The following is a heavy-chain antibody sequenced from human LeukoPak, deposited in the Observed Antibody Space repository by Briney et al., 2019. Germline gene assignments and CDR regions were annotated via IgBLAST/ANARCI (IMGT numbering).Heavy chain of an antibody. CDR1: GFTFSSYA. CDR2: ISVSGGST. D-gene: IGHD7-27*01. CDR3: AKVVGRGSGDPD. V-gene: IGHV3-23*01. J-gene: IGHJ4*02. Sequence: PGGSLRLSCAASGFTFSSYAMSWVRQGPGKGLECVSTISVSGGSTYYADSVKGRFTISRDNSKNTLYLQKNSLRAEDTAVYYCAKVVGRGSGDPDWGQGTLVTVSS.